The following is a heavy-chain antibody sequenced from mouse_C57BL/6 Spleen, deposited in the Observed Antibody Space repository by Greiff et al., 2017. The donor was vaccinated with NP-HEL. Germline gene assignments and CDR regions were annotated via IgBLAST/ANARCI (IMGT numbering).Heavy chain of an antibody. CDR1: GFTFSDYG. V-gene: IGHV5-17*01. D-gene: IGHD1-1*01. J-gene: IGHJ2*01. Sequence: EVQLVESGGGLVKPGGSLKLSCAASGFTFSDYGMHWVRQAPEKGLEWVAYISSGSSTIYYADTVKGRFTISRDNAKNTLFLQMTSLRSEDTAMYYCARAGYYGSRNFDYWGQGTTLTVSS. CDR3: ARAGYYGSRNFDY. CDR2: ISSGSSTI.